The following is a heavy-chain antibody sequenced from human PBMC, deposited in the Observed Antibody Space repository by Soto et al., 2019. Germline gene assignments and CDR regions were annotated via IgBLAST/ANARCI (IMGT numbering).Heavy chain of an antibody. CDR3: AIVWPELGPCYLDV. V-gene: IGHV1-18*01. D-gene: IGHD1-26*01. CDR2: ISAYNGNT. J-gene: IGHJ6*03. Sequence: ASVKVSCKASGYTFTSYGISWVRQAPGQGLEWMGWISAYNGNTNYAQKLQGRVTMTTDTSTSTAYMELRSLRSDDTAVYYCAIVWPELGPCYLDVCGKGSSVTVSS. CDR1: GYTFTSYG.